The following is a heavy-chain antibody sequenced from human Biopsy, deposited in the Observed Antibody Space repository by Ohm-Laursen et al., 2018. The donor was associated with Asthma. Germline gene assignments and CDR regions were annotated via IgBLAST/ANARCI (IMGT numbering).Heavy chain of an antibody. CDR2: ISYDGGNK. CDR1: GFTFSGYA. J-gene: IGHJ4*02. CDR3: ATFPYGDYLPLDY. V-gene: IGHV3-30*03. Sequence: SLRLSCAASGFTFSGYALHWVRQAPGRGLEWVAVISYDGGNKYYGDSVKGRFTISRDNSKNTLYLQMNSLRAEDTAVYYCATFPYGDYLPLDYWGQGTLVTVSS. D-gene: IGHD4-17*01.